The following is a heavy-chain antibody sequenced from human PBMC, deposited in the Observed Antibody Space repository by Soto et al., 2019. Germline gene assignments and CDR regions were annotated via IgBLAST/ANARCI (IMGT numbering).Heavy chain of an antibody. V-gene: IGHV2-5*02. CDR1: GFSLTTSGVG. CDR3: AHSVLRTVFGLVTTTAIYFDF. D-gene: IGHD3-3*01. CDR2: IYWDDDK. Sequence: QITLNESGPTQVKPRQTLTLTCTFSGFSLTTSGVGVGWIRQSPGKAPEWLALIYWDDDKRYSPSLKSRLTITKDTSKNQVVLTMADLDPADTAIYYCAHSVLRTVFGLVTTTAIYFDFWGQGTPVAVSS. J-gene: IGHJ4*02.